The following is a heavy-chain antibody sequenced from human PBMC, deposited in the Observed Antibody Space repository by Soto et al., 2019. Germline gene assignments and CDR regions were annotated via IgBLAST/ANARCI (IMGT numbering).Heavy chain of an antibody. CDR3: ARSSYYYDSSGYLTSSGAFDI. CDR2: IYHSGRT. V-gene: IGHV4-30-2*01. J-gene: IGHJ3*02. D-gene: IGHD3-22*01. CDR1: GGSISSGGYS. Sequence: QLQLQESGSGLVKPSQTLSLTCAVSGGSISSGGYSWSWIRQPPGKGLEWIGYIYHSGRTYYNPSLKSRLTISVDRSKNQFSLKLSSVTAADTAVYYCARSSYYYDSSGYLTSSGAFDIWGQGTMVTVSS.